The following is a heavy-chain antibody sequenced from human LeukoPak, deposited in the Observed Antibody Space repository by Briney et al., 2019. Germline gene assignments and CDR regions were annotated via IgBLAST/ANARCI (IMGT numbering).Heavy chain of an antibody. Sequence: ASVEVSCKASGGTFSSYAISWVRQAPGQGLEWMGGIIPIFGTANYAQKFQGRVTITADESTSTAYMELSSLRSEDTAVYYCARVRYNYYDSSGYTTFDYWGQGTLVTVSS. CDR3: ARVRYNYYDSSGYTTFDY. J-gene: IGHJ4*02. V-gene: IGHV1-69*13. CDR1: GGTFSSYA. CDR2: IIPIFGTA. D-gene: IGHD3-22*01.